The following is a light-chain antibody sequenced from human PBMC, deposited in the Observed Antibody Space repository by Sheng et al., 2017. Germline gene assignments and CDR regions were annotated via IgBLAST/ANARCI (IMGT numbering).Light chain of an antibody. CDR1: QSVSSN. CDR2: GAS. Sequence: EIVMTQSPATLSVSPGERATLSCRASQSVSSNLAWYQQKPGQAPRLLIYGASTRATGISARFXGSGSGTEFTLTISSLQSEDFAVYYCQQYNDWLTFGGGTKVEIK. V-gene: IGKV3-15*01. J-gene: IGKJ4*01. CDR3: QQYNDWLT.